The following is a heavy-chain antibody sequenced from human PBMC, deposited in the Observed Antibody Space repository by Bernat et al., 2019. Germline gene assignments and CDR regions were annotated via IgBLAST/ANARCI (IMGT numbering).Heavy chain of an antibody. CDR1: GFTFGNAW. CDR3: TPDTYYDFWTTSAM. J-gene: IGHJ1*01. Sequence: EVKLVESGGGLIAPGGSHRLSCVASGFTFGNAWMNWIRQAPGKGLEWVGRIKSKTDGETTDFAASVKGRFSISRDASKDTLDLEMNSLQTQDTAVYYCTPDTYYDFWTTSAMRGQGALVTVSS. CDR2: IKSKTDGETT. V-gene: IGHV3-15*01. D-gene: IGHD3-3*01.